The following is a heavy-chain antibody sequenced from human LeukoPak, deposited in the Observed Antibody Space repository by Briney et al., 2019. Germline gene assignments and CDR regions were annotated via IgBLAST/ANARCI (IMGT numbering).Heavy chain of an antibody. CDR3: AGDDNGYGRNHY. J-gene: IGHJ4*02. V-gene: IGHV4-30-4*01. CDR2: IYYSGST. Sequence: SETLSLTCTDSGGSINSGAYYWSWIRQSPGKGLEWTGYIYYSGSTYYNPSLRSRITISVDTSKNQFSLKLSSVTAADTAVYYCAGDDNGYGRNHYWGQGTLVTVSS. CDR1: GGSINSGAYY. D-gene: IGHD5-12*01.